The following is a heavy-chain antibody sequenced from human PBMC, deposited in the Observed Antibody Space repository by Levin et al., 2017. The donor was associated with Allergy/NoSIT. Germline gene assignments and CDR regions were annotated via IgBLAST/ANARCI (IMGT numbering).Heavy chain of an antibody. CDR2: ISYDGSDK. CDR3: VKDSIPGS. J-gene: IGHJ5*02. CDR1: GFTFNKYG. V-gene: IGHV3-30*18. Sequence: GESLKISCAASGFTFNKYGIHWVRQAPGKGLEWVTFISYDGSDKYYADSVKGRFTISRDNSNHTLYLQMNSLRAEDTAFYYCVKDSIPGSWGQGTLVTVSS. D-gene: IGHD1-14*01.